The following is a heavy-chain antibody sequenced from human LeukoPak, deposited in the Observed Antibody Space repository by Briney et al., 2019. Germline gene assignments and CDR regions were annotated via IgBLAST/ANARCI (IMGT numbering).Heavy chain of an antibody. CDR3: ARDSPWSVRYFDY. CDR1: GFTFSDYY. Sequence: GGSLRLSCAASGFTFSDYYMSWIRQAPGKGLEWVSYISSSSYTNYADSVKGRFTISRDNAKNSLCLQMNSLRAEDTAVYYCARDSPWSVRYFDYWGQGTLVTVSS. CDR2: ISSSSYT. D-gene: IGHD2-8*01. V-gene: IGHV3-11*06. J-gene: IGHJ4*02.